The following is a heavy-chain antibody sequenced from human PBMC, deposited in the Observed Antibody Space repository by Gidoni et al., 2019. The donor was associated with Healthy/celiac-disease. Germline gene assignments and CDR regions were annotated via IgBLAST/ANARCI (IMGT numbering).Heavy chain of an antibody. CDR3: ARVGYSSSWYSGY. J-gene: IGHJ4*02. V-gene: IGHV1-2*02. Sequence: QAQLVQSGAEVKKPGASVKVSCKASGYTLTGYYMHWVREAPGQGLEWMGWINPNSGGTNYAQKFQGGVTMTRDTSISTAYMELSRLRSDDTAVYYCARVGYSSSWYSGYWGQGTLVTVSS. CDR2: INPNSGGT. D-gene: IGHD6-13*01. CDR1: GYTLTGYY.